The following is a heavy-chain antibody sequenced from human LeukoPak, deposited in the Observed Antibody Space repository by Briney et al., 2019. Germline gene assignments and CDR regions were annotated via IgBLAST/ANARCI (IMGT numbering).Heavy chain of an antibody. V-gene: IGHV3-23*01. Sequence: GGSLRLSCAASGFTFSSYAMSWVRQAPGKGLEWASAISGSGGSTYYADSVKGRFTISRDNSKNTLYLQMNSLRAEDTAVYYCAKDWYYDFWSGYPLFDYWGQGTLVTVSS. CDR3: AKDWYYDFWSGYPLFDY. D-gene: IGHD3-3*01. J-gene: IGHJ4*02. CDR2: ISGSGGST. CDR1: GFTFSSYA.